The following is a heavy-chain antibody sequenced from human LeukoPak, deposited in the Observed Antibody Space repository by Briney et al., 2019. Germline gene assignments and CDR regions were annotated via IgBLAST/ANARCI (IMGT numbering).Heavy chain of an antibody. D-gene: IGHD3-10*01. CDR3: ARVTGDGSGSEDYYYMDV. J-gene: IGHJ6*03. CDR2: MSGSSSYI. CDR1: GFTFSSHS. Sequence: PGGSLRLSCAASGFTFSSHSMNWVRQAPGKGLEWVSSMSGSSSYIYYADSVKGRFTISRDNAKNSLYLQMNSLRAEDTAVYYCARVTGDGSGSEDYYYMDVWGKGTTVTVSS. V-gene: IGHV3-21*01.